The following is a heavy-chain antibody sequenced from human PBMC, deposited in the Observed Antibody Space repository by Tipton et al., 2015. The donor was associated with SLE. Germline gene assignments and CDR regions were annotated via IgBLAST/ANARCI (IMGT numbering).Heavy chain of an antibody. D-gene: IGHD2-21*02. J-gene: IGHJ6*02. V-gene: IGHV4-59*08. CDR3: ARGMVTWRGAILGVDV. CDR1: GGSISSYY. Sequence: GLVKPSETLSLTCTVSGGSISSYYWSWIRQPPGKGLEYIGYFYNSGSTSSHPSLKSRVTMSVDTSKNQFSLKLTSVTAADTAVYYCARGMVTWRGAILGVDVWGQGTTVNVSS. CDR2: FYNSGST.